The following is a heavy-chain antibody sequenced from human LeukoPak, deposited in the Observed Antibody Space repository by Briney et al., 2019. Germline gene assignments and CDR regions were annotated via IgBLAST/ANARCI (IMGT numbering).Heavy chain of an antibody. V-gene: IGHV3-64*01. J-gene: IGHJ4*02. CDR1: GFTFSSYA. D-gene: IGHD4-17*01. CDR3: ARARNDYGDYFFDY. CDR2: ISSNGGST. Sequence: GGSLRLSCAASGFTFSSYAMHWVRQASGKGLEYVSAISSNGGSTYYANSVKGRFTISRDNSKNTLYLQMGSLRAEDMAVYYCARARNDYGDYFFDYWGQGTLVTVSS.